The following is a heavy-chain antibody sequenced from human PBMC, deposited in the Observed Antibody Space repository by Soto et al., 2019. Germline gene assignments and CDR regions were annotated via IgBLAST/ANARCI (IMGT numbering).Heavy chain of an antibody. CDR2: INAGNGNT. CDR1: GKSFIDYS. V-gene: IGHV1-3*01. J-gene: IGHJ1*01. CDR3: ARSAKKTWLPDF. D-gene: IGHD5-12*01. Sequence: APLKVYCKASGKSFIDYSTPWVRKAPGQSLEWLGWINAGNGNTKYSHKFQDRVTITSDTSATTTYMELRSLRSEDTAVFYCARSAKKTWLPDFWGQGTLVTVSS.